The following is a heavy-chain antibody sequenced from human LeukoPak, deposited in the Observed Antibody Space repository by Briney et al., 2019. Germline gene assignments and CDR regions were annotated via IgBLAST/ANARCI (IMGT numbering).Heavy chain of an antibody. Sequence: GGSLRLSCAASGFTFRNYGMPWVRQAPGKGLEWVAVIWYDGSNKNYADSVKGRFTISRDNSKNTLDLQMNSLRAEDTAVYYCARGGVVGATKNYDCWGQGALVTVSS. CDR3: ARGGVVGATKNYDC. V-gene: IGHV3-33*01. CDR1: GFTFRNYG. J-gene: IGHJ4*02. CDR2: IWYDGSNK. D-gene: IGHD1-26*01.